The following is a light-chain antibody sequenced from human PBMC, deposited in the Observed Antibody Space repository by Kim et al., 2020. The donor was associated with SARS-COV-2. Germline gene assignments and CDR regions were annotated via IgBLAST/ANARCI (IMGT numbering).Light chain of an antibody. CDR3: QQYNSYSFT. V-gene: IGKV1-5*01. CDR1: QSISNW. J-gene: IGKJ4*01. Sequence: DVQMTQSPSTLSASVGDRVTITCRASQSISNWLAWYQQKPGKAPKLLIYDVSTLQSGVPSRFSGSGSRTEFTLTISSLQPDDFATYYCQQYNSYSFTFGGGTKVEIK. CDR2: DVS.